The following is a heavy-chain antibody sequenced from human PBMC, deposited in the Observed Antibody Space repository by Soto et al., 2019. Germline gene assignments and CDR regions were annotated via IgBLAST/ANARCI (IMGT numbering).Heavy chain of an antibody. CDR3: ARGRASGSYYLLDY. CDR2: INPNSGNT. V-gene: IGHV1-8*01. D-gene: IGHD3-10*01. J-gene: IGHJ4*02. CDR1: GDTFTTYD. Sequence: GASVKVSCKASGDTFTTYDINWVRQATGHGLEWMGWINPNSGNTGYAQKFQGRVNMTRDTAIRTAYMEVSSLRSDDTAVYYCARGRASGSYYLLDYWGQGTLVTVSS.